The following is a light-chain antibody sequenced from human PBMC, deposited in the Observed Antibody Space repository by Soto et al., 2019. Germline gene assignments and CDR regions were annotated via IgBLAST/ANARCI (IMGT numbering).Light chain of an antibody. V-gene: IGLV1-47*01. J-gene: IGLJ2*01. Sequence: QSVLTQPPSASGTPGQTVTISCSGRSSNIGSNYVYWYQQLPGTAPRLLMYRADQRPSGVPGRFSGSKSGTSASLAISGLRSEDDDDYYCASWDDCVSGLVFGGGTKLTVL. CDR3: ASWDDCVSGLV. CDR2: RAD. CDR1: SSNIGSNY.